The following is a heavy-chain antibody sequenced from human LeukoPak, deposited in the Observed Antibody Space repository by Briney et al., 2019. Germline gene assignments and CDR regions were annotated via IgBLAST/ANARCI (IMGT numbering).Heavy chain of an antibody. Sequence: ASVKVSCKASGYTFTSYGISWVRQAPGQGLEWMGWISAYNGNTNYAQKLQGRVTMTTDTSTSTAYMELRSLRSDDTAVYYCARAVAGMAGFGYYYYYGMDVWGQGTTVTVSS. CDR3: ARAVAGMAGFGYYYYYGMDV. CDR1: GYTFTSYG. J-gene: IGHJ6*02. D-gene: IGHD6-19*01. V-gene: IGHV1-18*01. CDR2: ISAYNGNT.